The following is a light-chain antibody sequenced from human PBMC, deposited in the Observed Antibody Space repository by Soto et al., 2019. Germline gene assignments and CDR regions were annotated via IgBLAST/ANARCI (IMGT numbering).Light chain of an antibody. CDR1: QIVSNTY. Sequence: EIVFTQSPVTLSLSPVERATLSFRASQIVSNTYLAWYQQKPGQAPRLLIYGASNRATGIPDRFSGSGSGTDFTLTISRLEPEDFAVYYCQQYGSSGTFGQGTKGDI. CDR3: QQYGSSGT. V-gene: IGKV3-20*01. CDR2: GAS. J-gene: IGKJ1*01.